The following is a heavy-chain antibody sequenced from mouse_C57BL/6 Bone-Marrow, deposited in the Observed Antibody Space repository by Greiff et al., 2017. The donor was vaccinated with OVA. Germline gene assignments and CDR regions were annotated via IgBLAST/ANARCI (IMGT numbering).Heavy chain of an antibody. CDR1: GYTFTSYW. J-gene: IGHJ1*03. Sequence: VQLQQSGADLAKPGASVKLSCTASGYTFTSYWMHWVKQRPGQGLEWIGYINPSSGYTKYNQKFKDQATLTADKSSSTAYMQLSSLTYEDSAVYYCARIYYGNPYWYFDVWGTGTTVTVSS. V-gene: IGHV1-7*01. CDR2: INPSSGYT. D-gene: IGHD2-1*01. CDR3: ARIYYGNPYWYFDV.